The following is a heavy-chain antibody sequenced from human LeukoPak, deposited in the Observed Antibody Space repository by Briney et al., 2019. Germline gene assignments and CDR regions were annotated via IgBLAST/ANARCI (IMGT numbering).Heavy chain of an antibody. CDR2: INPNSGGT. V-gene: IGHV1-2*02. CDR1: GSTFTSFY. J-gene: IGHJ4*02. Sequence: ASVKVSCKASGSTFTSFYMHWVRQAPGQGLEWMGWINPNSGGTNYAQKFQGRVTMTRDTSISTAYMELSRLRSDDTAVYYCAREGNGEYYFDYWGQGTLVTVSS. CDR3: AREGNGEYYFDY. D-gene: IGHD3-10*01.